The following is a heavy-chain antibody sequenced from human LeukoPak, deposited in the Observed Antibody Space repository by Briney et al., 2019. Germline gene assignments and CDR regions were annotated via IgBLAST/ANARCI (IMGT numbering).Heavy chain of an antibody. D-gene: IGHD5-24*01. V-gene: IGHV1-2*02. CDR3: ARDGDGYTNGNFDY. J-gene: IGHJ4*02. CDR2: INPNSGGT. CDR1: GYTFTDYY. Sequence: ASVKVSCKASGYTFTDYYIHWVRQAPGQGLEWMGWINPNSGGTNYPQKFQGRVTVTRDTSIGTAYMKLSRLRSDDTAVYYCARDGDGYTNGNFDYWGQGTLVTVSS.